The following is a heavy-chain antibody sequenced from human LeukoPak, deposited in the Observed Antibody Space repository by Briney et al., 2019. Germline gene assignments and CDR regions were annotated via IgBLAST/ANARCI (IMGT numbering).Heavy chain of an antibody. CDR3: AKDQDYDFWSGTFDY. CDR2: ISWNSGSI. CDR1: GFTFSSYA. J-gene: IGHJ4*02. V-gene: IGHV3-9*01. D-gene: IGHD3-3*01. Sequence: QPGGSLRLSCAASGFTFSSYAMSWVRQAPGKGLEWVSGISWNSGSIGCADSVKGRFTISRDNAKNSLYLQMNSLRAEDTALYYCAKDQDYDFWSGTFDYWGQGTLVTVSS.